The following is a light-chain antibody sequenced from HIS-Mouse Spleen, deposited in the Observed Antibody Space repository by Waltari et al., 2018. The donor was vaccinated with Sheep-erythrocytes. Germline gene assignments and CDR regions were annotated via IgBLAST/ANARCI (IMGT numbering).Light chain of an antibody. Sequence: DIQMTQSPSSLSASVGDRVTITCRASQSISSYLNWYQQKPGKAPNLLFYAASRLQSGVPSRFSGSGSGTDFTLTISSLQPEDFATYYCQQSYSTPQFTFGPGTKVDIK. CDR1: QSISSY. V-gene: IGKV1-39*01. CDR3: QQSYSTPQFT. J-gene: IGKJ3*01. CDR2: AAS.